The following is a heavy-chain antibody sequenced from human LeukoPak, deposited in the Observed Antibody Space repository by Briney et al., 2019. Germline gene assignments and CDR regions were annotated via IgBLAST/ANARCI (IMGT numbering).Heavy chain of an antibody. V-gene: IGHV3-7*03. Sequence: GGSLRLSCAASGFTFSSNWMSWVRQGPGKGLEWVANIKQDGSEKYYVDSVKGRFTISRDNAKNSLYLQMNRLRAEDTALYYCRAGAYWGQGTLVTVSS. J-gene: IGHJ4*02. CDR2: IKQDGSEK. CDR1: GFTFSSNW. CDR3: RAGAY.